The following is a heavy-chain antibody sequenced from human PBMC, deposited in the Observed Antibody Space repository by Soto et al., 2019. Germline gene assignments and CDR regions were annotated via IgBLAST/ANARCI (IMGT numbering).Heavy chain of an antibody. CDR3: ASDRGSGWFRDAFDI. CDR1: GGTFSSYG. Sequence: QVQLVQSGAEVKKPGSSVKVSCKASGGTFSSYGVSWVRQAPEQGLEWMGGIIPLFGTTNYAQMFQGRVTITADESTSTADTERSRLRSEDTAVSYCASDRGSGWFRDAFDIWGQGTMVTVAS. J-gene: IGHJ3*02. CDR2: IIPLFGTT. V-gene: IGHV1-69*01. D-gene: IGHD6-19*01.